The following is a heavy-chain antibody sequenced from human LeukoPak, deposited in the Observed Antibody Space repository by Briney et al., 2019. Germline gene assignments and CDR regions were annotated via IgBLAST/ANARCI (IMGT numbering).Heavy chain of an antibody. V-gene: IGHV4-61*02. CDR3: ASSTGSGSYYPLFDY. D-gene: IGHD3-10*01. CDR2: ICTSGST. Sequence: KPSQTLSLTCTVSGGSVSSGSYSWSWIRQPAGKGLEWIGRICTSGSTNYNPSLKSRVTISVDTSKNQLSMKLSSVTAADTAVYYCASSTGSGSYYPLFDYWGQGTLVTVSS. J-gene: IGHJ4*02. CDR1: GGSVSSGSYS.